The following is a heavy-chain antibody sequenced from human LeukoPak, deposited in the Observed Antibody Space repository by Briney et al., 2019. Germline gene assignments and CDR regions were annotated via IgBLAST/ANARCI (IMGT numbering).Heavy chain of an antibody. CDR3: ARSLSSSWYGGDY. CDR2: ISYDGSNK. Sequence: GGPLRLSCAASGFTFSSYAMHWVRQAPGKGLEWVAVISYDGSNKYYADSVKGRFTISRDNSKNTLYLQMNSLRAEDTAVYYCARSLSSSWYGGDYWGQGTLVTVSS. V-gene: IGHV3-30-3*01. J-gene: IGHJ4*02. CDR1: GFTFSSYA. D-gene: IGHD6-13*01.